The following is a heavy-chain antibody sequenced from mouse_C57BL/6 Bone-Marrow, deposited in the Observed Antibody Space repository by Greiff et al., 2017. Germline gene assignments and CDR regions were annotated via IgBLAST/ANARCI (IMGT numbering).Heavy chain of an antibody. V-gene: IGHV5-6*01. D-gene: IGHD1-1*01. CDR1: GFTFSSYG. CDR2: ISSGGSYT. Sequence: EVKLVESGGDLVKPGGSLKLSCAASGFTFSSYGMSWVRQTPDKRLEWVATISSGGSYTYYTDSVKGRFPISRDNAKNTLYLQMSSLQSEDTAMYYGARHGTAVVATDYWGQGTTLTVSS. J-gene: IGHJ2*01. CDR3: ARHGTAVVATDY.